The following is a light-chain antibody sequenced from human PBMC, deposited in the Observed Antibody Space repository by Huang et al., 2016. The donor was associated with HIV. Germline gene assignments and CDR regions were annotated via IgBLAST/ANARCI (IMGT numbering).Light chain of an antibody. J-gene: IGKJ4*01. V-gene: IGKV3-20*01. CDR1: QRVSTDY. CDR2: GAT. CDR3: HQYGNSPLT. Sequence: ETVLTQSAGILSLSPGGRATLSCRASQRVSTDYLAWYQQKPGQAPRLLIHGATVRATGIPDRFSGSGSGTDFTLTINRLEPEDFALYYCHQYGNSPLTFGGGTEVEIK.